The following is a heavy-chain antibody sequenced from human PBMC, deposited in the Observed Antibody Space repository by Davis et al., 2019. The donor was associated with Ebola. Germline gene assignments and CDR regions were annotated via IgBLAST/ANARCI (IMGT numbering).Heavy chain of an antibody. CDR2: INYSGET. D-gene: IGHD1-26*01. V-gene: IGHV4-39*07. J-gene: IGHJ5*02. Sequence: PSETLSLTCTVSGGSISSSSYYWGWIRQPPGKGPEWIGNINYSGETYYNPSLKSRVTISTDTSQNQFSLKLNSVIAADTAVYYCARLPVAERGTRWFDPWGQGTQVTVSS. CDR3: ARLPVAERGTRWFDP. CDR1: GGSISSSSYY.